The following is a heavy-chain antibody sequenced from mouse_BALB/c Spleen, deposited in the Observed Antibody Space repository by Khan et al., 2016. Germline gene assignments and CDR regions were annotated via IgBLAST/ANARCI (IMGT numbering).Heavy chain of an antibody. CDR1: GFDFSRYW. CDR3: ARRRFDGYFDV. Sequence: EVKLLESGGGLVQPGGSLKLSCAASGFDFSRYWMTWVRQAPGKGLEWIGEINPDSSTINYTPSLKDKFIISRDNAKNTLFLQMSKVSSEDTVLYYCARRRFDGYFDVWGAGTTVTVSS. J-gene: IGHJ1*01. CDR2: INPDSSTI. D-gene: IGHD1-1*01. V-gene: IGHV4-1*02.